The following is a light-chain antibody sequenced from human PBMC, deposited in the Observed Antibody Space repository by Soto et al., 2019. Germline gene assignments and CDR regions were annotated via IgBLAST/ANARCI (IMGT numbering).Light chain of an antibody. CDR2: DAS. CDR3: QQRSNWPRT. V-gene: IGKV3-11*01. Sequence: EIVLTQSPATLSLSPGGRATLSCRASQSVSSYLAWYQQKPGQAPRLLIYDASNRATGIPARFSGSGSGKDFSLNISSLEPEDFAIYYCQQRSNWPRTFGQGTKLEIK. CDR1: QSVSSY. J-gene: IGKJ2*01.